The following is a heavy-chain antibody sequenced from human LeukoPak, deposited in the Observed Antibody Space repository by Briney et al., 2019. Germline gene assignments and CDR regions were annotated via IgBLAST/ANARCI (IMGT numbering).Heavy chain of an antibody. CDR1: GFTFSSYA. CDR3: ARGSTVDY. Sequence: PGGSLRLSCAASGFTFSSYAMNWVRQAPGKGLEWVSYISSSSSTIYYADSVKGRFTISRDNAKNSLYLQMNSLRAEDTAVYYCARGSTVDYWGQGTLVTVSS. V-gene: IGHV3-48*01. J-gene: IGHJ4*02. CDR2: ISSSSSTI.